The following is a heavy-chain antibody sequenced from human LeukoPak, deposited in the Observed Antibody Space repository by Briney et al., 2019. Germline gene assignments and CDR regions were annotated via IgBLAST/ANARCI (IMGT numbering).Heavy chain of an antibody. D-gene: IGHD3-3*01. CDR2: IYTSGIT. J-gene: IGHJ5*02. Sequence: SETLSLTCTVSGGSISSYYWSWIRQPAGKGLEWIGRIYTSGITSYNPSLKSRVTMSVDTSKNQFSLKLSSVTAADTAVYYCARGPPYYDFWSGYVGVIDPWGQGTLVTVSS. V-gene: IGHV4-4*07. CDR3: ARGPPYYDFWSGYVGVIDP. CDR1: GGSISSYY.